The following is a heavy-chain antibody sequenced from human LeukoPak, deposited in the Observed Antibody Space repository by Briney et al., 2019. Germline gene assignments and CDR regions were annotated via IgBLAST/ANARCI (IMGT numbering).Heavy chain of an antibody. J-gene: IGHJ4*02. V-gene: IGHV3-30*04. CDR1: GFTFNSYT. Sequence: GRSLRLSCVASGFTFNSYTLHWVRQAPGKGLEWVAVMSYDGSHKYHADSVKGRFTISRDNSKNTLYLQMNGLRAEDTAIYFCARDVGGYAFDYRGQGTLVTVSS. D-gene: IGHD5-12*01. CDR3: ARDVGGYAFDY. CDR2: MSYDGSHK.